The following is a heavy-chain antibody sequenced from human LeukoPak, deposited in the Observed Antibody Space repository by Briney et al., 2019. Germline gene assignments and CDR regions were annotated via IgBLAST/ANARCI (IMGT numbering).Heavy chain of an antibody. CDR1: GGSFSGYY. D-gene: IGHD3-10*01. Sequence: SETLSLTCAVYGGSFSGYYWSWIRQPPGKGVEWIGEINHSGSTNYNPSLKSRVTISVDTSKNQFSLKLSSVTAADTAVYYCARSADYYGSGSYRRYYYYGMDVWGQGTTVTVSS. J-gene: IGHJ6*02. V-gene: IGHV4-34*01. CDR2: INHSGST. CDR3: ARSADYYGSGSYRRYYYYGMDV.